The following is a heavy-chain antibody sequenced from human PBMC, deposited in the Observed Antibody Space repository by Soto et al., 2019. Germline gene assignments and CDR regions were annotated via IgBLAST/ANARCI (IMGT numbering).Heavy chain of an antibody. J-gene: IGHJ4*02. CDR2: ISYDGSNK. D-gene: IGHD3-10*01. V-gene: IGHV3-30*18. CDR3: AKELQDYYGSGSFDY. Sequence: GGSLRLSCAASGFTFSSYGMHWVRQAPGKGLEWVAVISYDGSNKYYADSVKGRFTISRDNSKNTLYLQMNSLRAEDTAVYYCAKELQDYYGSGSFDYWGQGTLVTVSS. CDR1: GFTFSSYG.